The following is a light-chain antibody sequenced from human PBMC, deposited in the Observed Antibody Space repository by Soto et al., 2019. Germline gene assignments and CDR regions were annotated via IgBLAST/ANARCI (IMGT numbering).Light chain of an antibody. V-gene: IGLV1-40*01. J-gene: IGLJ1*01. Sequence: QSVLTQPPSVSGAPGQRVTISCTGSSSNIGAGYDVHWYQQLPGTAPKLLIYGNSNRPSGVPDRFSGSKSGTSASLAITGLQAEDEADYYCQSYDRSLSPYVFGTGTKVTVL. CDR1: SSNIGAGYD. CDR2: GNS. CDR3: QSYDRSLSPYV.